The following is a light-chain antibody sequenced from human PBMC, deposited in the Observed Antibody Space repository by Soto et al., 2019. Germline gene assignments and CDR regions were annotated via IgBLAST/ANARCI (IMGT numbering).Light chain of an antibody. CDR3: SSYTSGTTPYV. V-gene: IGLV2-14*01. J-gene: IGLJ1*01. CDR2: AVS. CDR1: ISDVGAYNY. Sequence: QSFLTQPASVSGSPGRSITIACTGTISDVGAYNYVSWYQHHPGKAPKLMIFAVSNRPSGISNRFSGSKSGNTASLTISGLQAEDEADYYCSSYTSGTTPYVFGTGTKVTVL.